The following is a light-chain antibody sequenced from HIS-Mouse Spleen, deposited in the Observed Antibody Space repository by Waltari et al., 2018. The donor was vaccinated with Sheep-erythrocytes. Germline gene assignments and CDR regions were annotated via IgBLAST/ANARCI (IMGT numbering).Light chain of an antibody. V-gene: IGLV2-14*03. CDR3: SSYTSSSTSWV. J-gene: IGLJ3*02. CDR1: SSDVGGSTY. Sequence: QSALTQPASVSGSPGQSITISCTGTSSDVGGSTYVSWYQQHPGKAPKRMIYDVSNRPSGVSNRFSGSKSGNTASLTISGLQAEDEADYYCSSYTSSSTSWVFGGGTKLTVL. CDR2: DVS.